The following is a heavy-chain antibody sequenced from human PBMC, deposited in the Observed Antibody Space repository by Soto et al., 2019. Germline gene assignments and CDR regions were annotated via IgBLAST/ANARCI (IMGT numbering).Heavy chain of an antibody. J-gene: IGHJ4*02. CDR1: GGSISSDY. V-gene: IGHV4-4*07. CDR2: IYISENT. CDR3: ARGVGRSSWTSFDS. Sequence: SETLSLSCTVSGGSISSDYWSWIRQPAGKGLEWIGRIYISENTHYNPSLRSRVSMSLDTSKNQLSLNLSSVTAADTAVYYCARGVGRSSWTSFDSWGQGTLVTVSS. D-gene: IGHD6-13*01.